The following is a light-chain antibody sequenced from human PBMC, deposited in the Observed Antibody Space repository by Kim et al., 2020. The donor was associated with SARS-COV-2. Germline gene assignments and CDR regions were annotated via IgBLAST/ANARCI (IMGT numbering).Light chain of an antibody. J-gene: IGKJ4*01. CDR1: QFITTY. CDR2: TAT. V-gene: IGKV1-39*01. CDR3: QHSYKSPPT. Sequence: DIHMAQSPSSLSVSVGDRVTLTCRASQFITTYLNWYQQKPGGAPKLLIHTATELQSGVPSRFSGSGSGTEFTLTISNLQSEDFGVYYCQHSYKSPPTFGGGTKVDIK.